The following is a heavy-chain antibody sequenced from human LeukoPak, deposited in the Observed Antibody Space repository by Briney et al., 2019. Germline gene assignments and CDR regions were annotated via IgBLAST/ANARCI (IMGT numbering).Heavy chain of an antibody. CDR1: DDSFSSHY. Sequence: SETLSLTCAVSDDSFSSHYWTWIRQPPGKGLEWIGYISYIGTTNYNPYLKSRVTISIDTSKNQFSLKVRSVTAADTAVYYCARDLVTVTKGFDIWGQGTMVSVSS. J-gene: IGHJ3*02. CDR2: ISYIGTT. CDR3: ARDLVTVTKGFDI. D-gene: IGHD4-17*01. V-gene: IGHV4-59*11.